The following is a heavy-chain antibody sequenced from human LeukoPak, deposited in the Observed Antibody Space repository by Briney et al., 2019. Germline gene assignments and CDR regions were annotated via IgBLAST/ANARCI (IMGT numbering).Heavy chain of an antibody. CDR1: GYTFTSYY. CDR2: INPSGGST. V-gene: IGHV1-46*01. J-gene: IGHJ3*02. D-gene: IGHD6-6*01. Sequence: ASVKVSCKASGYTFTSYYMHWVRQAPGQGLEWMEIINPSGGSTSYAQKFQGRVTMTRNTSISTAYMELSSLRSEDTAVYYCARDGGIAARFGDDAFDIWGQGTMVTVSS. CDR3: ARDGGIAARFGDDAFDI.